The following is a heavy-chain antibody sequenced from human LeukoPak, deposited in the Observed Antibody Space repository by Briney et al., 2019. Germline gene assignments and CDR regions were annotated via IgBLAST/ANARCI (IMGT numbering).Heavy chain of an antibody. CDR1: GGSFSGYY. Sequence: SETLSLTCAVYGGSFSGYYWSWIRQPPGKGLEWIGEINHSGSTNYNPSLKSRVTISVDTSKNQFSLKLSSVTAADTAVYYCARLSNDFSNALGMDVWGQGTTVTVSS. V-gene: IGHV4-34*01. CDR2: INHSGST. CDR3: ARLSNDFSNALGMDV. D-gene: IGHD4-11*01. J-gene: IGHJ6*02.